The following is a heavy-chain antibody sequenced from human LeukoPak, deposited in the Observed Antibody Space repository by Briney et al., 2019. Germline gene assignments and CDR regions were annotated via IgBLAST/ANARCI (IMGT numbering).Heavy chain of an antibody. Sequence: SVTVSFKSSVGSFSSYAISWVRQAPGQGLEWMGRIIPIFGTANYAQRFQDRVTITPDIVSSTAYMELTSLTSGDTAVYFCAKQGAARQDYYMDVWGNGTTVTVSS. V-gene: IGHV1-69*06. CDR2: IIPIFGTA. D-gene: IGHD5-18*01. J-gene: IGHJ6*03. CDR3: AKQGAARQDYYMDV. CDR1: VGSFSSYA.